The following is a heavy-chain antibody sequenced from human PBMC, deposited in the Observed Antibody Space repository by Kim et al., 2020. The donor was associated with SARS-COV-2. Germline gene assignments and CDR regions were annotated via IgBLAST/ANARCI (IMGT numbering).Heavy chain of an antibody. V-gene: IGHV3-21*01. D-gene: IGHD2-2*01. CDR1: GFTFSSYS. Sequence: GGSLRLSCAASGFTFSSYSMNWVRQTPGKGLEWVSSISSSGSSTYYADSVKGRFTISRDNARNSLFLQMNSLRAEDTAVYYCARDGGDRTNCYWYYWGQGTLVTASS. CDR2: ISSSGSST. J-gene: IGHJ4*02. CDR3: ARDGGDRTNCYWYY.